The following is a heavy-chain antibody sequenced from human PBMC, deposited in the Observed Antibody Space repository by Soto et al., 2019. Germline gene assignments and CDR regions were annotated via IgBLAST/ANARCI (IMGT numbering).Heavy chain of an antibody. J-gene: IGHJ5*02. CDR1: GFTVSTNY. Sequence: GGSLRLSCAASGFTVSTNYMSWVPQAPGKGREWLSAIYSGGSTYYADSVKGRFTISRDNSKNTLYLQMNSLRAEDTAVYYCASLYDILTGPWFDPWGQGTLVTV. V-gene: IGHV3-66*01. CDR2: IYSGGST. CDR3: ASLYDILTGPWFDP. D-gene: IGHD3-9*01.